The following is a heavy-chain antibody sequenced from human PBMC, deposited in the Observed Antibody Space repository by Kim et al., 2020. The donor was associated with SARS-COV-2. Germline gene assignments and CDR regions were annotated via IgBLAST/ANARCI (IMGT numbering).Heavy chain of an antibody. CDR3: AKGKVTGDKLGMDA. CDR2: ISWNSVRI. V-gene: IGHV3-9*01. Sequence: GGSLRLSCEVSGFTFDDYGMHWVRQAPGKGLEWVSGISWNSVRIGYADSVKGRFTISRDNGKNSLYLQMNSLGVDDTALYYCAKGKVTGDKLGMDAWGQG. CDR1: GFTFDDYG. D-gene: IGHD7-27*01. J-gene: IGHJ6*02.